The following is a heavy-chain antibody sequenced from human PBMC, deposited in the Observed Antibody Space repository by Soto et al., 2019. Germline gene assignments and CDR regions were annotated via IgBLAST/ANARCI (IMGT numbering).Heavy chain of an antibody. CDR2: INWNSGSI. Sequence: GGSLRLSCAASGFTFDDYAVHWVRQVPGKGLEWVSGINWNSGSIGYADSVKGRFAISRDNAKNSLHLQMNSLRAEDTAFYYCVKDESIDWYSGHFRHWGQGTLVTVSS. V-gene: IGHV3-9*01. CDR3: VKDESIDWYSGHFRH. J-gene: IGHJ1*01. CDR1: GFTFDDYA. D-gene: IGHD1-26*01.